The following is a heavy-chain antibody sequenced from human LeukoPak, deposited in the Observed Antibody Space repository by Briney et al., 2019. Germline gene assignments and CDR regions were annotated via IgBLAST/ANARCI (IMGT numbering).Heavy chain of an antibody. CDR3: ARQVGAPPNWFDP. CDR1: GGTFSSYA. Sequence: SVKVSCKTYGGTFSSYAIIWVRQAPGQGLEWMGGIIPILGTANYAQKFQGRVTITTDESTSTVYMELRSLRSDDTAVYYCARQVGAPPNWFDPWGQGTLVTVSS. CDR2: IIPILGTA. D-gene: IGHD1-26*01. V-gene: IGHV1-69*05. J-gene: IGHJ5*02.